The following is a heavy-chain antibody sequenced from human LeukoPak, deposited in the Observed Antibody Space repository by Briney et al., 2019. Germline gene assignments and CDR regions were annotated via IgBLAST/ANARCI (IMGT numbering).Heavy chain of an antibody. CDR3: ARGYSSGWYKYYYYYYMDV. J-gene: IGHJ6*03. Sequence: SETLSLTCTVSGGSISSYYWSWIRQPPGKGLEWIGYIYYSGSTNYNPSLKSRVTISVDTSKSQFSLKLSSVTAADTAVYYCARGYSSGWYKYYYYYYMDVWGKGTTVTISS. D-gene: IGHD6-19*01. V-gene: IGHV4-59*01. CDR2: IYYSGST. CDR1: GGSISSYY.